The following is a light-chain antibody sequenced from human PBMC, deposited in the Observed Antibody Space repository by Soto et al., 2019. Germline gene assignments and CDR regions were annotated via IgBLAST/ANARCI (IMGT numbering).Light chain of an antibody. CDR2: GAS. CDR3: QQYGSSPRT. V-gene: IGKV3-20*01. Sequence: EIVLTQSPGTLSLSPGERATLSCRASRSVSSNYLAWYQQKPGQAPRLLIYGASSRATGIPDRFSGSGSGTDFTLTISRLEPEDFAVYYCQQYGSSPRTFGQGTKLEIK. J-gene: IGKJ2*01. CDR1: RSVSSNY.